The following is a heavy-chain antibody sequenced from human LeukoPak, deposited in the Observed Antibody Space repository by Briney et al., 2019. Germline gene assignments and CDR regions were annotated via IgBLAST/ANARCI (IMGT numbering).Heavy chain of an antibody. CDR3: ARDGGYSYGYFDYYYYGMYV. CDR2: IYYSGST. Sequence: SETLSLTCTVSGGSISSYYWSWIRRPPGKGLEWIGYIYYSGSTNYNPSLKSRVTISVDTSKNQFSLKLSSVTAADTAVYYCARDGGYSYGYFDYYYYGMYVWGQGTTVTVSS. J-gene: IGHJ6*02. CDR1: GGSISSYY. D-gene: IGHD5-18*01. V-gene: IGHV4-59*01.